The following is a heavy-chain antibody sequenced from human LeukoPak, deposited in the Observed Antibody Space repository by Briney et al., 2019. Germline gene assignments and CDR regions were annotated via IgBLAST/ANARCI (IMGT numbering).Heavy chain of an antibody. D-gene: IGHD1-26*01. J-gene: IGHJ4*02. V-gene: IGHV1-2*02. CDR3: AREGPIVGATHLVDY. Sequence: ASVKVSCKASGYTFTDYYMHWVRQAPGQGLEWMGWINPNSGGTNYAQKFQGRVTMTRDTSISTAYMELSRLRSDDAAVYYCAREGPIVGATHLVDYWGQGTLVTVSS. CDR1: GYTFTDYY. CDR2: INPNSGGT.